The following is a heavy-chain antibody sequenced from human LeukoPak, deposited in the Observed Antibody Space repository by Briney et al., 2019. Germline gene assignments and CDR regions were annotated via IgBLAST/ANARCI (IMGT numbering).Heavy chain of an antibody. CDR1: GYTFTSYD. CDR3: ARSNRFGELFPYYMDV. V-gene: IGHV1-69*06. J-gene: IGHJ6*03. D-gene: IGHD3-10*01. CDR2: TIPIFGTA. Sequence: GASVKVSCKASGYTFTSYDINWVRQATGQGLEWMGGTIPIFGTANYAQKFQGRVTITADKSTSTAYMELSSLRSEDTAVYYCARSNRFGELFPYYMDVWGKGTTVTISS.